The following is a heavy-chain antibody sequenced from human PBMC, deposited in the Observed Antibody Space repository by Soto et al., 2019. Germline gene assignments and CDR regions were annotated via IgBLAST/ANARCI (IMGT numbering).Heavy chain of an antibody. CDR2: IWYDGSNK. J-gene: IGHJ3*02. D-gene: IGHD5-18*01. CDR3: ARPESNVDTADAFDI. V-gene: IGHV3-33*01. CDR1: GFTFSSYG. Sequence: QVQLVESGGGVVQPGRSLRLSCAASGFTFSSYGMHWVRQAPGKGLEGVAVIWYDGSNKYYADSVKGRFTISRDNSKNTLYLQMNSLRAEDTAVYYCARPESNVDTADAFDIWGQGTMVTVSS.